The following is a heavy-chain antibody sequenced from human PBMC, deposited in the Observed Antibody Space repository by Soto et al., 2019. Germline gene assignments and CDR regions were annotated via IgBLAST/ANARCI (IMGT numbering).Heavy chain of an antibody. CDR3: ARYGTWGELTGFDP. CDR2: IYHSGST. D-gene: IGHD3-16*01. Sequence: QLQLQESGSGLVKPSQTLSLTCAVSGGSISSGGYSWSWIRQPPGKGLEWIGYIYHSGSTYYNPSLKSRVAISVDRSKNQFPLKLSSGTAADTAVHYCARYGTWGELTGFDPWGLGTLVTVSS. J-gene: IGHJ5*02. CDR1: GGSISSGGYS. V-gene: IGHV4-30-2*01.